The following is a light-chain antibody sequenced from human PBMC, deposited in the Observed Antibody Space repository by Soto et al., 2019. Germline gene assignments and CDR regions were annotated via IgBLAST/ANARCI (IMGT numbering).Light chain of an antibody. CDR3: QQGGSFPIT. Sequence: DIQMTQSPSSVSASVGDRVTITCRASQDIGSWLAWYQQKPGKAPDLLIYGASSLQSGVPSRFYGGRSGPDFTLPLRSLQPEDFATYYCQQGGSFPITFGQGTRLEIK. CDR2: GAS. J-gene: IGKJ5*01. V-gene: IGKV1-12*01. CDR1: QDIGSW.